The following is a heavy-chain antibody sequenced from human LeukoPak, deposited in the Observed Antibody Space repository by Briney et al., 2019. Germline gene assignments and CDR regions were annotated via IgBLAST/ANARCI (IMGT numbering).Heavy chain of an antibody. V-gene: IGHV3-15*01. D-gene: IGHD2-8*01. Sequence: GGSLRLACAASGFTFSNPWMSSVRQAPGYGLEWVGCIKSNTHGGTTDYDGPVKGRFTITRDHSKNTLSQQMNSLNAVQTAVYYCTTEFQSHVLDYRGQGTLVTVSS. J-gene: IGHJ4*02. CDR2: IKSNTHGGTT. CDR3: TTEFQSHVLDY. CDR1: GFTFSNPW.